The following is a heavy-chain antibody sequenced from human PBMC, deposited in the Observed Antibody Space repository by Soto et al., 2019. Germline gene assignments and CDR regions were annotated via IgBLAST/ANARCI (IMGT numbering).Heavy chain of an antibody. Sequence: SETLSLTCTVSGGSISSYYWSWIRQPPGKGLEWIGYIYYSGSTNYNPSLKSRVTISVDTSKNQFSLKLSSVTAADTAVYYCARSRGGLLWFETFDPWGQGTLVTVSS. J-gene: IGHJ5*02. V-gene: IGHV4-59*01. D-gene: IGHD3-10*01. CDR3: ARSRGGLLWFETFDP. CDR1: GGSISSYY. CDR2: IYYSGST.